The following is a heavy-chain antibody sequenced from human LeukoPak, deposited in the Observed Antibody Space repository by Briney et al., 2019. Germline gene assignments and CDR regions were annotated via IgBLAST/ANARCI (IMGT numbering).Heavy chain of an antibody. V-gene: IGHV3-43*01. D-gene: IGHD3-9*01. Sequence: GGSLRLSCAASGFTFDDYTMHWVRQAPGKGLEWVSLISWDGGSTYYADSVKGRFTISRDNSKNSLYLQMNSLRTEDTALYYCAKAYDILTGYSHALFGDYYMDVWGKGTTVTVSS. CDR2: ISWDGGST. CDR3: AKAYDILTGYSHALFGDYYMDV. CDR1: GFTFDDYT. J-gene: IGHJ6*03.